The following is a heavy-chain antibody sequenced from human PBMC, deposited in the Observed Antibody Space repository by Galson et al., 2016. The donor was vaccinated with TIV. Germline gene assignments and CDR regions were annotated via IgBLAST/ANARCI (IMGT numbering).Heavy chain of an antibody. D-gene: IGHD6-6*01. CDR2: IWHNGGP. J-gene: IGHJ2*01. CDR3: ARHRGMGAARPNRYWHFDL. V-gene: IGHV4-38-2*01. Sequence: TLSLTCAVSDYSISSGFYWGWIRQPPGKGLEWVGSIWHNGGPYYNPALKSRVTISLDTSKNQFSLKLISLTAADTAFYYCARHRGMGAARPNRYWHFDLWGRGTLVTVSS. CDR1: DYSISSGFY.